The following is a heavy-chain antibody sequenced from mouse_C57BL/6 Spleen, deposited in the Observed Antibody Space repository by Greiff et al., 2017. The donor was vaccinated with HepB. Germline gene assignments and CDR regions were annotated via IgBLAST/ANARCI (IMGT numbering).Heavy chain of an antibody. CDR2: ISSGSSTI. V-gene: IGHV5-17*01. Sequence: EVMLVESGGGLVKPGGSLKLSCAASGFTFSDYGMHWVRQAPEKGLEWVAYISSGSSTIYYADTVKGRFTISRDNAKNTLFLQLTSLRSEDTAMYYCERQVIYYYDYWGQGTTLTVSS. J-gene: IGHJ2*01. CDR3: ERQVIYYYDY. CDR1: GFTFSDYG.